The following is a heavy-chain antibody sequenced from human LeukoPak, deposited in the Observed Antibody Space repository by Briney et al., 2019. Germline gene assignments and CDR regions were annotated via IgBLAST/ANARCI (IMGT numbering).Heavy chain of an antibody. Sequence: GGSLRLSCAASGFTFSSYAMSWVRQAPGKGLEWVSAISGSGGSTYYADSVKGRFTISRDNAKNSLYLQMNSLRAEDTAVYYCARGARIAAAAAPGDAFDIWGQGTMVTVSS. V-gene: IGHV3-23*01. CDR3: ARGARIAAAAAPGDAFDI. CDR2: ISGSGGST. D-gene: IGHD6-13*01. CDR1: GFTFSSYA. J-gene: IGHJ3*02.